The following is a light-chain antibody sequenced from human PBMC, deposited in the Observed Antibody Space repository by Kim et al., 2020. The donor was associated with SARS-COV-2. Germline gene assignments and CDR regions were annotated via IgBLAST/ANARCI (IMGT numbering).Light chain of an antibody. J-gene: IGLJ1*01. V-gene: IGLV2-14*03. CDR3: CSTSNTLDYV. CDR1: SGDIVNSNS. CDR2: DVR. Sequence: QSFTTSCSGTSGDIVNSNSVSWYQQHHGEAPQLLIFDVRARPSGVSARFSGSKSANMASLTISGLRSEDEADYYCCSTSNTLDYVFGSGTKVTVL.